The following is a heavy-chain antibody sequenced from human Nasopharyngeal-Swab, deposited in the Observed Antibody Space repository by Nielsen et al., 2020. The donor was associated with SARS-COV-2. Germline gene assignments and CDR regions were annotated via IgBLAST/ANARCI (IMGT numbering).Heavy chain of an antibody. CDR3: ARSYYGAYYYGMDV. V-gene: IGHV3-30*03. Sequence: GESLKISCAASGFTLSCYGMHWVRQAPGKGLEWVAVISYDGSNKYYADSVKGRFTISRDNSKNTLYLQMNSLRAEDTAVYYCARSYYGAYYYGMDVWGQGTTV. CDR2: ISYDGSNK. D-gene: IGHD4-17*01. J-gene: IGHJ6*02. CDR1: GFTLSCYG.